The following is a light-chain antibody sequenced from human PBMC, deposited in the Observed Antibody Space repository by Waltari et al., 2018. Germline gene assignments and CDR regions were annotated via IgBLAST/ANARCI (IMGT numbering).Light chain of an antibody. J-gene: IGKJ4*01. CDR1: QSVSSY. CDR3: QQRSNWPPFT. Sequence: EIVLTPSPAPLPFSPGERATLSCRASQSVSSYLAWYQQKPGQAPRLLIYDASNRATGIPARFSGSGSGTDFTLTISSLEPEDFAVYYCQQRSNWPPFTFGGGTKVEIK. V-gene: IGKV3-11*01. CDR2: DAS.